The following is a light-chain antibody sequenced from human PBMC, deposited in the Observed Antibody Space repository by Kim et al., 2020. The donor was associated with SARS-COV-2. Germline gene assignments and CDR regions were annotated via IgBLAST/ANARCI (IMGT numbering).Light chain of an antibody. V-gene: IGLV3-1*01. CDR2: QDS. CDR3: QAWDSSLVV. CDR1: KLGDKC. J-gene: IGLJ2*01. Sequence: SYELTQPPSVSVSPGQTASITCSGDKLGDKCAYWYQQKPGQSPVLVIYQDSKRPSGIPERFSGSNSGNTATLTISGTQAMDEADYYCQAWDSSLVVFGGGTQLTVL.